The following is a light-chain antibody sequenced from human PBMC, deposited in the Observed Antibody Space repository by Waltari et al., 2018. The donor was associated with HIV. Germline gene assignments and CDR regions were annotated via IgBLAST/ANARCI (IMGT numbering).Light chain of an antibody. CDR2: DVT. J-gene: IGLJ2*01. Sequence: QSALTQPASVSGSPGQSITISCAGTGAEIGAYNYVAWYQKLPDSVPKLIIYDVTSRPSGISDRFSASKSGNAASLTISGLQAEDEGDYYCSSYTTFNTVIFGVGTKLTVL. CDR1: GAEIGAYNY. CDR3: SSYTTFNTVI. V-gene: IGLV2-14*03.